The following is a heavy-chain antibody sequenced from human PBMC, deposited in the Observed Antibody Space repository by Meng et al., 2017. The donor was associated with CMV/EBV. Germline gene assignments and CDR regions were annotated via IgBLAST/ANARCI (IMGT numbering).Heavy chain of an antibody. D-gene: IGHD4-11*01. Sequence: SVKVSCKASGGTFSSYAISWVRQAPGQGLEWMGGIIPIFGTANYAQKFQGRVTITTDESTSTAYVELSSLRSEDTAVYYCARSGPQYSYSNRPGYYYYYGMDVWGQGTTVTVSS. V-gene: IGHV1-69*05. CDR3: ARSGPQYSYSNRPGYYYYYGMDV. J-gene: IGHJ6*02. CDR1: GGTFSSYA. CDR2: IIPIFGTA.